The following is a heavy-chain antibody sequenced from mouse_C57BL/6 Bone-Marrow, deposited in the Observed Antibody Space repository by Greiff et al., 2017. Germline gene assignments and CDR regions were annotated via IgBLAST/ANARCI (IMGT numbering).Heavy chain of an antibody. Sequence: EVQLVESGGGLVKPGGSLKLSCAASGFTFSSYAMSWVRQTPEKRLEWVATISDGGSYTYYPDNVKGRFTISRDNAKNNLYLQMSHLKSEDTAMXYCAREAYDYGAYWGQGTLVTVSA. CDR2: ISDGGSYT. CDR3: AREAYDYGAY. J-gene: IGHJ3*01. CDR1: GFTFSSYA. D-gene: IGHD2-4*01. V-gene: IGHV5-4*01.